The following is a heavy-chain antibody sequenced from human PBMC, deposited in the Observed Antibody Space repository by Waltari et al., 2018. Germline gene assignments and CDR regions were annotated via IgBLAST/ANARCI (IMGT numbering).Heavy chain of an antibody. Sequence: QLQLQESGPGLVKPSETLSLTCTVSGGSISSSSYYWGWSRQPPGKGLEWIGSIYYSGRTYYNPCLKSRVTISVDTSKNQFSLKLSSVTAADTAVYYCARLIVGAPLDWGQGTLVTVSS. CDR1: GGSISSSSYY. V-gene: IGHV4-39*01. J-gene: IGHJ4*02. D-gene: IGHD1-26*01. CDR2: IYYSGRT. CDR3: ARLIVGAPLD.